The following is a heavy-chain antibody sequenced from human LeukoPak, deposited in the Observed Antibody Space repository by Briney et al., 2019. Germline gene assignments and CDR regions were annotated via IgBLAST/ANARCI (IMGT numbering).Heavy chain of an antibody. D-gene: IGHD3/OR15-3a*01. Sequence: PGGSLRLSCAASGFTVSSNYMSWVRQAPGKGLEWVSAISGSGGSTYYADSVKGRFTISRDNSKNTLYLQMNSLRAEDTAVYYCAKEFSVGHVYDAFDIWGQGTMVTVSS. CDR2: ISGSGGST. CDR1: GFTVSSNY. V-gene: IGHV3-23*01. J-gene: IGHJ3*02. CDR3: AKEFSVGHVYDAFDI.